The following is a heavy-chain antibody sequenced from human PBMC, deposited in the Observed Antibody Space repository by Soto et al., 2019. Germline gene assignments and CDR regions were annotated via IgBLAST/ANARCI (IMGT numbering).Heavy chain of an antibody. J-gene: IGHJ4*02. Sequence: ESLKISCKGSGYSFTSYWIGWVRQMPGKGLEWMGIIYPGDSDTRYSPSFQGQVTISADKSISTAYLQWSSLKASDTAMYYCARRSSYYYDSSGYYFDYWGQGTLVTVSS. CDR2: IYPGDSDT. D-gene: IGHD3-22*01. CDR3: ARRSSYYYDSSGYYFDY. V-gene: IGHV5-51*01. CDR1: GYSFTSYW.